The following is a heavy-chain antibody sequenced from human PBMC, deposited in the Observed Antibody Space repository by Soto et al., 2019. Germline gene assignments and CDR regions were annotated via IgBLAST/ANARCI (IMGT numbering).Heavy chain of an antibody. CDR1: GFTFSSYS. D-gene: IGHD5-18*01. V-gene: IGHV3-48*02. Sequence: EVQLVESGGGLVQPGGSLRLSCAASGFTFSSYSMNWVRQAPGKGLEWLSYISSSISTMHYADSVKGRFTISRDNAKNSLSLQINSLRDEDTAVYYCAREVRDTAVADFDYGGQGTLVTVSS. CDR2: ISSSISTM. CDR3: AREVRDTAVADFDY. J-gene: IGHJ4*02.